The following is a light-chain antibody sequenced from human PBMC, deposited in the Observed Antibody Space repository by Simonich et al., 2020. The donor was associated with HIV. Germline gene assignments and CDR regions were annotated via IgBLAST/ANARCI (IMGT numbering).Light chain of an antibody. CDR3: QQYYGTPYT. V-gene: IGKV4-1*01. CDR1: PSVLYNSNNKNY. Sequence: DIVMTQSPDSLAVSLGERATINCKSSPSVLYNSNNKNYLAWYQQKPGQPPKLLIYWASTRESGVPDRFSGSGSGTDFTLTISRLQAEDVAVYYCQQYYGTPYTFGQGTKVEI. J-gene: IGKJ2*01. CDR2: WAS.